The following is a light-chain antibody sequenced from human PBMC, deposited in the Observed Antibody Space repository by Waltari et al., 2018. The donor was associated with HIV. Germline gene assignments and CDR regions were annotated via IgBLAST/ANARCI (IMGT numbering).Light chain of an antibody. J-gene: IGLJ2*01. Sequence: QSVLTQSPSVSEAPGQSVTISCSGSDSNIGSHPVTWYQQFPGKPPRLLVYNHDLILSGVSDRLSASKSGTSASLAINDLQSEHESHYYCAAWDDGLNGVIFGGGTKVTVL. CDR3: AAWDDGLNGVI. CDR2: NHD. V-gene: IGLV1-36*01. CDR1: DSNIGSHP.